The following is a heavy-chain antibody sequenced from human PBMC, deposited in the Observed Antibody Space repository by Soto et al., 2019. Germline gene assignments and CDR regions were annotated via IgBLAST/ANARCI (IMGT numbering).Heavy chain of an antibody. D-gene: IGHD2-8*01. CDR3: AREGYCSTGVCYREYYFDY. V-gene: IGHV1-46*03. Sequence: ASVKVSCKASGYTFTSHYMHWVRQAPGQGLEWMGIINPSGGSTSYAQKFQGRVTMTRDTSTSTVYMELSSLRSEDTAVYYCAREGYCSTGVCYREYYFDYWGQGTLVTVSS. CDR1: GYTFTSHY. J-gene: IGHJ4*02. CDR2: INPSGGST.